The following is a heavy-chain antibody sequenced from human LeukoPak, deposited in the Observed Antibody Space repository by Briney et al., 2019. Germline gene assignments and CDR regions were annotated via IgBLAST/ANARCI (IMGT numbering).Heavy chain of an antibody. CDR3: VSFYETY. J-gene: IGHJ4*02. CDR1: GNYW. Sequence: GGSLRLSCAASGNYWMHWVRQVPGKGLVWVSHINSDGSWTSYAGSVKGRFTSSKDNAKNTVYLQMNSLRAEDTAVYYCVSFYETYWGRGTLVTVSS. CDR2: INSDGSWT. D-gene: IGHD2/OR15-2a*01. V-gene: IGHV3-74*01.